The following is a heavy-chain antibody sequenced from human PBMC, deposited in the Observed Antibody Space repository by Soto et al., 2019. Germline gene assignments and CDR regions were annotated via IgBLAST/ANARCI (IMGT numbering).Heavy chain of an antibody. CDR2: ISSSSSTI. CDR3: ASELYDFWSGYYESAFDI. J-gene: IGHJ3*02. CDR1: GFTFSSYR. D-gene: IGHD3-3*01. V-gene: IGHV3-48*01. Sequence: EVQLVESGGGLVQPGGSLRLSCAASGFTFSSYRMNWVRQAPGKGLEWVSYISSSSSTIYYADSVKGRFTISRDNAKNSLYLQMNSLRAEDTAVYYCASELYDFWSGYYESAFDIWGQGTMVTVSS.